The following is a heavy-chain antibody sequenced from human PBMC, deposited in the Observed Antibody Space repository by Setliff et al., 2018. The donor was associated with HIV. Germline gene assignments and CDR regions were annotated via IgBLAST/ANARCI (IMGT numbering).Heavy chain of an antibody. Sequence: KASETLSLTCTVSGGSISSSSYYWGWIRQPPEKGLEWIGSIFHSAATNYNPSLKSRVSFSVDTSKNQLSLKLRSVTAADSAMYYCARAPRTSGVVGYYYYYGMDVWGQGTTVTVSS. J-gene: IGHJ6*02. CDR3: ARAPRTSGVVGYYYYYGMDV. V-gene: IGHV4-39*07. CDR2: IFHSAAT. D-gene: IGHD2-21*01. CDR1: GGSISSSSYY.